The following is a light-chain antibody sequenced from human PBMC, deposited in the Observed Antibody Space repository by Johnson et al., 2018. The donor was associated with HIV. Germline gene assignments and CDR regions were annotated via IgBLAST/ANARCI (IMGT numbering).Light chain of an antibody. CDR2: ENN. CDR1: SSNIGNNY. V-gene: IGLV1-51*02. CDR3: GTWDSSLSAPGYG. Sequence: QSVLTQPPSVSAAPGQKVTISCSGSSSNIGNNYVSWYQQIPGTAPKLLIYENNKRPSGIPDRFSGSKSGTSATLGITGLQTGDEADYYCGTWDSSLSAPGYGFGTGTKVTVL. J-gene: IGLJ1*01.